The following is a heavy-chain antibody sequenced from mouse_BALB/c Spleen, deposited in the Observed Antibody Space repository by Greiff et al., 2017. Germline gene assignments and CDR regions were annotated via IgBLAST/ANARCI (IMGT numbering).Heavy chain of an antibody. CDR2: INSNGGST. Sequence: EVLLVESGGGLVQPGGSLKLSCAASGFTFSSYGMSWVRQTPDKRLELVATINSNGGSTYYPDSVTGRFTISRDNAKNTLYLQMSSLKSEDTAMYYCASADYGNPYFDYWGQGTTLTVSS. V-gene: IGHV5-6-3*01. J-gene: IGHJ2*01. D-gene: IGHD2-1*01. CDR1: GFTFSSYG. CDR3: ASADYGNPYFDY.